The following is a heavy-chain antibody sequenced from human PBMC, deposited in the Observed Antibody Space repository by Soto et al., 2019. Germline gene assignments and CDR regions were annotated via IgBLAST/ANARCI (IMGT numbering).Heavy chain of an antibody. J-gene: IGHJ4*02. Sequence: ASVKVSCKASGYTFTNYGISWVRQAPGQGLEWMGWINTYNGNTNHAQKLQGRVTMTTDTSTSTAYMELRSLRSGDTAVYFCASTAHSSGWYSGGFDYWGQGTLVTVSS. CDR3: ASTAHSSGWYSGGFDY. CDR1: GYTFTNYG. D-gene: IGHD6-19*01. V-gene: IGHV1-18*01. CDR2: INTYNGNT.